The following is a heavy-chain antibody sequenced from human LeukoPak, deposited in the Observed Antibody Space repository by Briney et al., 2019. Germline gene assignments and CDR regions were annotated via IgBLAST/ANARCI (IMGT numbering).Heavy chain of an antibody. CDR3: ARRRYSYGPFFDY. CDR1: GGSISSSSYY. D-gene: IGHD5-18*01. V-gene: IGHV4-39*01. Sequence: PSETLSLTCTVSGGSISSSSYYWGWIRQPPGKGLEWIGSIYYSGSTYYNPSLKSRVTISVDTSKNQFSLKLSSVTAADTAVYYCARRRYSYGPFFDYWGQGTLVTASS. J-gene: IGHJ4*02. CDR2: IYYSGST.